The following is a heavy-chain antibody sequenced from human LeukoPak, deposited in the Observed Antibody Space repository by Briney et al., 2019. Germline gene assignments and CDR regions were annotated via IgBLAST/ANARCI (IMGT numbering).Heavy chain of an antibody. CDR3: ARAPFRIGWYWGYYFDY. CDR2: INYGGIT. D-gene: IGHD6-19*01. J-gene: IGHJ4*02. Sequence: KPSQTLSLTCTVFGGPISSSNYYWGWIRQPPGKGLEWIGSINYGGITYSNPSLKSRLTISVDTSKNQFSLKLGSVTAADTAVYYCARAPFRIGWYWGYYFDYWGQGALVTVSS. V-gene: IGHV4-39*07. CDR1: GGPISSSNYY.